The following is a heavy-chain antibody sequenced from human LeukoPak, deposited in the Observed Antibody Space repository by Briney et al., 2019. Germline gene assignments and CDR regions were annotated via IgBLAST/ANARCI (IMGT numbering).Heavy chain of an antibody. CDR1: GDSISNNNYF. CDR3: ARLASGSYGPLTPFDY. CDR2: IYYSGST. D-gene: IGHD1-26*01. Sequence: PSETLSLTCTVSGDSISNNNYFWGWIRQPPGKGLEWIGDIYYSGSTNYNPSLKSRVTISVDTSKNQFSLRLSSVTAADTAVYYSARLASGSYGPLTPFDYWGQGTLVTVSS. V-gene: IGHV4-61*05. J-gene: IGHJ4*02.